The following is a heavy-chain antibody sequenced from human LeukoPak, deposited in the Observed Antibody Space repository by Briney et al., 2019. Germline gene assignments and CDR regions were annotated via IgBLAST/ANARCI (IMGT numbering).Heavy chain of an antibody. CDR3: VRDVSSGWAFDY. V-gene: IGHV3-7*01. D-gene: IGHD6-19*01. CDR1: GFAFNKYW. J-gene: IGHJ4*02. Sequence: GGSLRLSCSASGFAFNKYWMSWLRQLPGQGLEWVANVNQDGTQKYYVDSVKGRVTNSRDNARNLLYLQMNSLRAEDTAVYYCVRDVSSGWAFDYWGQGTLVTVSS. CDR2: VNQDGTQK.